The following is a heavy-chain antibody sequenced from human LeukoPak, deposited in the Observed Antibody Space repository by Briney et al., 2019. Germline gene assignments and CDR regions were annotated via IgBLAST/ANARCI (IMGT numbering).Heavy chain of an antibody. CDR1: GGTLSSYA. D-gene: IGHD2-2*01. CDR3: ARAGAYCSSTSCYEGYYGMDV. Sequence: SVKVSCKASGGTLSSYAISWVRQAPGQGLEWMGGIIPIFGTANYAQKFQGRVTITADESTSTAYMELSSLRSEDTAVYYCARAGAYCSSTSCYEGYYGMDVWGQGTTVTVSS. V-gene: IGHV1-69*13. J-gene: IGHJ6*02. CDR2: IIPIFGTA.